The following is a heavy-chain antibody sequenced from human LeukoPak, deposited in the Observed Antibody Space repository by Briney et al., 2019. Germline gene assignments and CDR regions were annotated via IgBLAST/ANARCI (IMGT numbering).Heavy chain of an antibody. D-gene: IGHD3-22*01. J-gene: IGHJ4*02. V-gene: IGHV1-2*02. CDR3: AREPIYYGSSGYYYSGYFDY. CDR2: INPNSGGT. CDR1: GYTFTGYY. Sequence: ASVKVSCKASGYTFTGYYMHWVRQAPGQGLEWMGWINPNSGGTNYAQKFQGRVTMTRDTSISTAYMELSRLRSDDTAVYYCAREPIYYGSSGYYYSGYFDYWGQGTLVTVSS.